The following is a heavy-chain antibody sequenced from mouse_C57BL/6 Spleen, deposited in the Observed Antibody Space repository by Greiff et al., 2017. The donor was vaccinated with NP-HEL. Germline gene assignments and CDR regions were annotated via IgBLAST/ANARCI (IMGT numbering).Heavy chain of an antibody. CDR1: GFNIKNTY. CDR3: AGGDYDYDEDWFAY. Sequence: VQLQQPVAELVRPGASVKLSCTASGFNIKNTYMHWVKQRPEQGLEWIGRIDPANGNTKYAPKFQGKATITADTSSNTAYLQLSSLTSEDTAIEYCAGGDYDYDEDWFAYWGQGTLVTVSA. CDR2: IDPANGNT. D-gene: IGHD2-4*01. V-gene: IGHV14-3*01. J-gene: IGHJ3*01.